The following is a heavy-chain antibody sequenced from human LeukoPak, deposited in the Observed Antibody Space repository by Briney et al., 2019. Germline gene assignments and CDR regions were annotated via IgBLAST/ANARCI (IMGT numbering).Heavy chain of an antibody. J-gene: IGHJ4*02. V-gene: IGHV3-49*04. CDR3: TRFTPYHDY. Sequence: GGSLRLSCAASGFTFRSYAMSWVRQPPGKGLEWVGFIRSEVYGATTEYAASVKGRFTISRDDSKSIVYLQMNSLTTEDTAAYFCTRFTPYHDYWGQGTLVTVSS. CDR1: GFTFRSYA. D-gene: IGHD2-15*01. CDR2: IRSEVYGATT.